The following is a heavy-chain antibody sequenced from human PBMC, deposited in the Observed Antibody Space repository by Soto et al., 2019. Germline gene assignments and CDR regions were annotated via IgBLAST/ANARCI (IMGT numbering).Heavy chain of an antibody. Sequence: ASETLSLTRTVSGGSISSYYGSWIRQPPGKGLEWIGYIYYSGSTNYNPSLKSRVTISVDTSKNQFSLKLSSVTAADTAVYYCATLQEYGDYSRHFYYWGQGTLVTVSS. CDR3: ATLQEYGDYSRHFYY. CDR1: GGSISSYY. J-gene: IGHJ4*02. D-gene: IGHD4-17*01. CDR2: IYYSGST. V-gene: IGHV4-59*01.